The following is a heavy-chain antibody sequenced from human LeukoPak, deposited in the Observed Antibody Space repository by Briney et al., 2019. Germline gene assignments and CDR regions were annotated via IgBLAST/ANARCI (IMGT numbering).Heavy chain of an antibody. V-gene: IGHV3-30*04. CDR1: GFTLSSNG. CDR2: MSDDGKNK. J-gene: IGHJ4*02. D-gene: IGHD2-15*01. CDR3: ARDGWSTSTPNFGY. Sequence: GRSLTLSCAASGFTLSSNGNGVHWLRQAPGKGLERVAVMSDDGKNKYYADSVKRRFTISRDISKNTLYLQMDSLRVEDTAVYYCARDGWSTSTPNFGYWGQGTLVTVSS.